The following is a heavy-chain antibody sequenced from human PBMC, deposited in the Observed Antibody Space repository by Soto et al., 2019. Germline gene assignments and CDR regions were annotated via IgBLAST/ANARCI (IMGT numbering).Heavy chain of an antibody. J-gene: IGHJ4*02. Sequence: SGGSLRLSCAASGFTFSNYVMSWVRQAPGKGLEWVSTISGSDGTTYYADSVKGRFTISRDNSKNTLYLQMNTLRAEDTAVYYCAKEASSGWYYFDYWGQGTVVTVYS. CDR1: GFTFSNYV. CDR3: AKEASSGWYYFDY. V-gene: IGHV3-23*01. CDR2: ISGSDGTT. D-gene: IGHD6-19*01.